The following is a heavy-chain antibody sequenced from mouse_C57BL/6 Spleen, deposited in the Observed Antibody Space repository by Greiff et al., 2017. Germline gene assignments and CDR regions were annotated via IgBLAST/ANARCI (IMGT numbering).Heavy chain of an antibody. CDR3: ARGGQLRLLAY. J-gene: IGHJ3*01. CDR2: IYPGDGDT. CDR1: GYAFSSSW. D-gene: IGHD3-2*02. Sequence: LQESGPELVKPGASVKISCKASGYAFSSSWMNWVKQRPGKGLEWIGRIYPGDGDTNYNGKFKGKATLTADKSSSTAYMQLSSLTSEDSAVYFCARGGQLRLLAYWGQGTLVTVSA. V-gene: IGHV1-82*01.